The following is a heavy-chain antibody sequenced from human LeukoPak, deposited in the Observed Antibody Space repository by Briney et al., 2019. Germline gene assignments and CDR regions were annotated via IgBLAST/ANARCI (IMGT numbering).Heavy chain of an antibody. V-gene: IGHV4-4*09. CDR3: ARHVSTSESENFDY. Sequence: SETLSLTCTVSGVSISSYYWSWIRQPPGKGLEWIGYIYTSGSTNHNPSLKSRVTISVDTSRNQFSLKLSSVTAADTAVYYCARHVSTSESENFDYWGQGTLVTVSS. D-gene: IGHD3-10*02. J-gene: IGHJ4*02. CDR2: IYTSGST. CDR1: GVSISSYY.